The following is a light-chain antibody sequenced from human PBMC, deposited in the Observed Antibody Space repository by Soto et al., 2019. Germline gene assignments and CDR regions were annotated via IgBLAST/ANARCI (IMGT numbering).Light chain of an antibody. J-gene: IGKJ3*01. CDR2: GAS. CDR3: QQYGSSPLFT. V-gene: IGKV3-20*01. Sequence: EIVLTQSRGTLSLSPGERATLSCRASQSVSSSYLAWYQQKPGQAPRLLIYGASSRTTGIPDRFSGSGSGTDFTLTISRLEPEDFAVYYCQQYGSSPLFTFGPGTKVDIK. CDR1: QSVSSSY.